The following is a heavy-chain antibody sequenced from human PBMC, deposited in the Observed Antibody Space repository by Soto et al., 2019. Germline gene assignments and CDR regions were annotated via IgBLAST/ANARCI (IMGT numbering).Heavy chain of an antibody. D-gene: IGHD1-1*01. CDR3: ARVAGTTTYFDY. V-gene: IGHV4-38-2*01. Sequence: SETLSLTCAVSGYSISSGYYWGWIRQPPGKGLEWIGSIYHSGSTYYDPSLKSRVTISVDTSKNQFSLKLGSVTAADTAVYYCARVAGTTTYFDYWGQGTLVTVSS. CDR2: IYHSGST. CDR1: GYSISSGYY. J-gene: IGHJ4*02.